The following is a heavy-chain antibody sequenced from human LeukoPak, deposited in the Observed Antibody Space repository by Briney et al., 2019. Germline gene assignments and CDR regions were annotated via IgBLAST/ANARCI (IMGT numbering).Heavy chain of an antibody. CDR3: ARKWLVRANWFDP. V-gene: IGHV1-2*02. D-gene: IGHD3-10*01. Sequence: GASVKVSCKASGYTFTGYYMHWVRQAPGQGLEWMGWINPNSGGTNYAQKVQGRVTITRDTSISTVYMALSSLRSDDTAVYYCARKWLVRANWFDPWGQGTLVTVSS. J-gene: IGHJ5*02. CDR2: INPNSGGT. CDR1: GYTFTGYY.